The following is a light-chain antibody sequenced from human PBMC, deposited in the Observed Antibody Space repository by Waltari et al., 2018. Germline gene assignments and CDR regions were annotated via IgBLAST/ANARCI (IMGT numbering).Light chain of an antibody. V-gene: IGKV3-15*01. J-gene: IGKJ1*01. CDR2: GAS. CDR1: QSVSSN. Sequence: EIVVTQSPATLSVSPGERATLSCRASQSVSSNLAWYQQKPGQAPRLLIYGASPRATGIPARFSGSGSGTEFTLTISGLQFEDFAVYYCQQYNNWPPTWTFGQGTKVEIK. CDR3: QQYNNWPPTWT.